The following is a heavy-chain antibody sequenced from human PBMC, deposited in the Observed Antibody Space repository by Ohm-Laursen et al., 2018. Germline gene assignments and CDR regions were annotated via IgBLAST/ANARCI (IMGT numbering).Heavy chain of an antibody. Sequence: ASVKVSCKASGYTFTGYHMHWVRQAPGQGLEWMGWINPKSGGTKYSQKFQGRVTMTRDTSISTAYMELSRLRSDDTAVYYCARTVDTPMDYDYWGQGTLVTVSS. J-gene: IGHJ4*02. CDR1: GYTFTGYH. CDR2: INPKSGGT. V-gene: IGHV1-2*02. CDR3: ARTVDTPMDYDY. D-gene: IGHD5-18*01.